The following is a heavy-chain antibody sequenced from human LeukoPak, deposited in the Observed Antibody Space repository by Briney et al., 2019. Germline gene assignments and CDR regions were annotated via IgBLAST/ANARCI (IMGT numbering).Heavy chain of an antibody. Sequence: GGSLRLSCSASGFTFSSYSMTWVRQAPGKGLEWVSTISGSAGDTVYADSVKGRFTISRDGSRMISLQMNFLRGEDTAVYYCARWGGDNGWGAFDVWGQGSMVTVSS. CDR3: ARWGGDNGWGAFDV. CDR2: ISGSAGDT. D-gene: IGHD4-23*01. V-gene: IGHV3-23*01. J-gene: IGHJ3*01. CDR1: GFTFSSYS.